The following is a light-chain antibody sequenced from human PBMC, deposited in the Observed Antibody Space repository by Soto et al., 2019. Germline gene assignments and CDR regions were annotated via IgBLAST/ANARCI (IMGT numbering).Light chain of an antibody. Sequence: QSVLTQPPSMSAATGKKVTISCSGRGSNIGNNYVCWYQQFPGAAPKLLIYENNRRLSGIPDRFSGSKSGTSATLGITGLQTGDEADYHCATWDSSLGAVVFCGGIKLTVL. V-gene: IGLV1-51*02. CDR3: ATWDSSLGAVV. J-gene: IGLJ2*01. CDR1: GSNIGNNY. CDR2: ENN.